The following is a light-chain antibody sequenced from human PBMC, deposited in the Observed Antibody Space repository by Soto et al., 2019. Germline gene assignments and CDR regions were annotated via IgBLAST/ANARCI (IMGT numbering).Light chain of an antibody. CDR1: SSDVGGYNY. V-gene: IGLV2-14*01. J-gene: IGLJ1*01. CDR2: EVH. CDR3: SSYTSSSIYV. Sequence: QSALTQPASVSGSPGQSITISCTGTSSDVGGYNYVSWYQQHPGKAPKLMIYEVHNRPSGVSNRFSASKSGNTASLTISGLQAEDEADYYCSSYTSSSIYVFGTGTKLTVL.